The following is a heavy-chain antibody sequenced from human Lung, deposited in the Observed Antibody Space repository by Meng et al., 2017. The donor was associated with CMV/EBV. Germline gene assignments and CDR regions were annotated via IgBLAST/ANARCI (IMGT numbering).Heavy chain of an antibody. V-gene: IGHV1-69*10. CDR3: AIGRDGYNMNYLDY. D-gene: IGHD5-24*01. CDR1: GGTFSRFA. J-gene: IGHJ4*02. CDR2: IIHRLPRT. Sequence: DSGGTFSRFASRGVRQAPGQGLEWMGAIIHRLPRTNYAQKFQGRVTITADTATSTADIEITSLRSDDTAFYYCAIGRDGYNMNYLDYWGQGTLVTVSS.